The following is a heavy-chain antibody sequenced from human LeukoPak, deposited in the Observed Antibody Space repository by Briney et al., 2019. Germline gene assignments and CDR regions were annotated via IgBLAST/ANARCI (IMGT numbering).Heavy chain of an antibody. CDR3: ARLHCSGANCYSGSAYYFDY. Sequence: GESLKISFKGSGYSFTTYWIAWVRQMPGGGQEWMGVIYLGDSDIKYSPSFQGQVTISADRSISPAYLQWSSLKASDTAMYYCARLHCSGANCYSGSAYYFDYWGQGTLVTVSS. D-gene: IGHD2-15*01. CDR2: IYLGDSDI. J-gene: IGHJ4*02. CDR1: GYSFTTYW. V-gene: IGHV5-51*01.